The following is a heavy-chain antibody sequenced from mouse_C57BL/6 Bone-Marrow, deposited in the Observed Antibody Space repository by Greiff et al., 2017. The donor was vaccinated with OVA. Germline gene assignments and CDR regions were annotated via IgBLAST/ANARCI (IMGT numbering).Heavy chain of an antibody. CDR1: GYTFTNYW. V-gene: IGHV1-63*01. J-gene: IGHJ2*01. CDR3: ARVGYPYYFDY. Sequence: VQLQQSGAELVRPGTSVKMSCKASGYTFTNYWIGWAKQRPGHGLEWIGDIYPGGGYTNYNEKFKGKATLTAYKSSSPAYMQFSSLTSEDSAIYYCARVGYPYYFDYWGQGTTLTVSS. CDR2: IYPGGGYT. D-gene: IGHD2-2*01.